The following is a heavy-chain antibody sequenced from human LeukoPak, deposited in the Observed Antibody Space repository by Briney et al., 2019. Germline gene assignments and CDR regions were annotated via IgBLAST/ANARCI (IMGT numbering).Heavy chain of an antibody. J-gene: IGHJ6*03. CDR1: GFTFSSYS. CDR2: ISSSSSTI. Sequence: GGSLRLSCAASGFTFSSYSMNWVRQAPGKGLEWVSYISSSSSTIYYADSVKGRFTISRDNDKNSLYLQMNSLRAEDTAVYYCARMSIVVVPAANDYYYYMDVWGKGTTVTVSS. D-gene: IGHD2-2*01. CDR3: ARMSIVVVPAANDYYYYMDV. V-gene: IGHV3-48*01.